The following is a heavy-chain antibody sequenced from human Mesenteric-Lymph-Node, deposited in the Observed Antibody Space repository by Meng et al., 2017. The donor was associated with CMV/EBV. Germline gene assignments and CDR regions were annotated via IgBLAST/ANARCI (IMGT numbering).Heavy chain of an antibody. D-gene: IGHD1-7*01. Sequence: GESLKISCAASGFTFANYAMNWVRQAPGKGLEWVSTICGGGANTYYADSVKGRFTISRDNAKNSLYLQMNSLRAEDTAVYYCASGQRNYVYWGQGTLVTVSS. CDR1: GFTFANYA. CDR2: ICGGGANT. V-gene: IGHV3-23*01. CDR3: ASGQRNYVY. J-gene: IGHJ4*02.